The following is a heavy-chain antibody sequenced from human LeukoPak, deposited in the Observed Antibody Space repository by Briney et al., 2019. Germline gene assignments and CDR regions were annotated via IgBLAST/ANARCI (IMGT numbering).Heavy chain of an antibody. CDR2: ISSLSGTR. CDR3: ARDQGGSYSY. D-gene: IGHD1-26*01. V-gene: IGHV3-48*01. CDR1: GFTFGSYS. J-gene: IGHJ4*02. Sequence: GGSLRLSCAASGFTFGSYSMNWVRQAPGKGLEWVSFISSLSGTREYADSVKGRFTISRDNAKNSLYLQMNSLRVEDTAVYYCARDQGGSYSYWGQGTLVTVSS.